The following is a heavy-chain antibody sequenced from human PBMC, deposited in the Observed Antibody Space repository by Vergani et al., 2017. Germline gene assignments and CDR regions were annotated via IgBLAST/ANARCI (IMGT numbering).Heavy chain of an antibody. Sequence: QVQLVQSGAEVKKPGSSVKVSCKSSGGTFSNHVLAWVRQAPGQGLEWMGGILPLFGTPTYAQRFQGRVTITADESTTTAYMELTSLTSVDSAVYYCARVSGRASIGYYFDYWGQGTLVTVSS. CDR1: GGTFSNHV. V-gene: IGHV1-69*01. CDR2: ILPLFGTP. CDR3: ARVSGRASIGYYFDY. J-gene: IGHJ4*02. D-gene: IGHD3-22*01.